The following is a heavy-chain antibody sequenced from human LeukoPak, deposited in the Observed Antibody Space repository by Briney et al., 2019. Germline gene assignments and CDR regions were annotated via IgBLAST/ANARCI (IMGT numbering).Heavy chain of an antibody. V-gene: IGHV1-2*02. CDR3: ARVLKSMALNTDY. J-gene: IGHJ4*02. CDR2: INPNSGGT. D-gene: IGHD4/OR15-4a*01. CDR1: GYTFTGYY. Sequence: ASVKVSCKASGYTFTGYYMHWVRQAPGQGLEWMGWINPNSGGTNYAQKFQGRVTMTRATSISTAYMELSRLRSDDTAVYYCARVLKSMALNTDYWGQGTLVTVSS.